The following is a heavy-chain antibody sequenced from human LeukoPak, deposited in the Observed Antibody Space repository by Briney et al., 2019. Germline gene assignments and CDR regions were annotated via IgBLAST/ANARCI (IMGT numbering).Heavy chain of an antibody. CDR2: INHSGST. Sequence: SETLSLTCTVSGGSISSGPYYWGWIRQPPGKGLEWIGEINHSGSTNYNPSLKSRVTISVDTSKNQFSLKLSSVTAADTAVYYCARGGSGGNLDYWGQGTLVTVSS. D-gene: IGHD4-23*01. CDR3: ARGGSGGNLDY. V-gene: IGHV4-39*07. CDR1: GGSISSGPYY. J-gene: IGHJ4*02.